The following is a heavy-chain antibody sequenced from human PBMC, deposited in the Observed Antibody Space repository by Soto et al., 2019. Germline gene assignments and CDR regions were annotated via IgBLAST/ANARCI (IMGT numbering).Heavy chain of an antibody. CDR3: AKLRWGSDNWFDP. CDR1: GFTFDDYA. V-gene: IGHV3-9*01. CDR2: ISWNSGSI. J-gene: IGHJ5*02. D-gene: IGHD3-10*01. Sequence: PGGSLRLSCAASGFTFDDYAMHWVRQAPGKGLEWVSGISWNSGSIGYADSVKGRFTISRDNAKNSLYLQMNSLRAEDTAVYYCAKLRWGSDNWFDPWGQGTLVTVSS.